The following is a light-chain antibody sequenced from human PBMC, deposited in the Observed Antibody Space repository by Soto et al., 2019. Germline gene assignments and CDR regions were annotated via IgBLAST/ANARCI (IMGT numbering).Light chain of an antibody. CDR3: QQRKNWQVP. J-gene: IGKJ5*01. Sequence: EIVLTQSPATLSLSQGERATLSCRASGILRNNYLAWYQQKPGQAPRLLIYGASNRATGIPDRFSGSGSGTDFTLTISRLEPEDFAVYYCQQRKNWQVPFGQGTRLEI. V-gene: IGKV3D-20*02. CDR1: GILRNNY. CDR2: GAS.